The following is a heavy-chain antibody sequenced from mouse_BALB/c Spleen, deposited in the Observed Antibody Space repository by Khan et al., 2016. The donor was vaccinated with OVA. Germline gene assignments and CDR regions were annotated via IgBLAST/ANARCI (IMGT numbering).Heavy chain of an antibody. V-gene: IGHV1-54*01. CDR2: INPGSGGT. CDR1: GYAFTNYL. Sequence: QVQLKQSGAELVRPGTSVKVSCKASGYAFTNYLIEWVKQRPGQGLEWIGVINPGSGGTNYNEKFKDKATLTAAKSSSTAYMQLSSLTSDDSAVYFCSRSGYGFGAYWGPGTLVTVSA. CDR3: SRSGYGFGAY. D-gene: IGHD3-2*02. J-gene: IGHJ3*01.